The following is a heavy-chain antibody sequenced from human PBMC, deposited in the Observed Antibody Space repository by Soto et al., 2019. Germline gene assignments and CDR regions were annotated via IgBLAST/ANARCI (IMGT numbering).Heavy chain of an antibody. CDR1: GGTFSSYT. Sequence: ASVKVSSKASGGTFSSYTISWVRQAPGQGLEWMGRIIPILGIANYAQKFQGRVTITADKSTSTAYMELSSLRSEDTAVYYCARSVEDCSSTSCYDFDYWGQGTLVTVSS. D-gene: IGHD2-2*01. CDR3: ARSVEDCSSTSCYDFDY. V-gene: IGHV1-69*02. CDR2: IIPILGIA. J-gene: IGHJ4*02.